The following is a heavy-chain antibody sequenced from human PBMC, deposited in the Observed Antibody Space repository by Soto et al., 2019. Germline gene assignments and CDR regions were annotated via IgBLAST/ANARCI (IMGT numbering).Heavy chain of an antibody. J-gene: IGHJ3*02. CDR1: GGSGGSFSGYY. D-gene: IGHD2-15*01. CDR2: INHSGST. Sequence: PSETLSLTCAVYGGSGGSFSGYYWSWIRQPPGKGLEWIGEINHSGSTYYNPSLKSRVTISVDRSKNQFSLKLSSVTAADTAVYYCASTQYGGKSSGAFDIWGQGTMVTVSS. CDR3: ASTQYGGKSSGAFDI. V-gene: IGHV4-34*01.